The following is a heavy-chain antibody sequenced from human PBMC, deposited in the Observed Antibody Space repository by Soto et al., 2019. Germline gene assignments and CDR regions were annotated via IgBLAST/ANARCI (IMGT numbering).Heavy chain of an antibody. Sequence: SVKVSCKASGGTFSSYRINWVRQAPGQGLEWVGGIVPIYRTADYAQKFQGRVTITADASARTAYMELRSLKSQDTAVYYCARDSGAKLSSSWGQGTLVTVSS. CDR2: IVPIYRTA. V-gene: IGHV1-69*13. J-gene: IGHJ4*02. D-gene: IGHD6-13*01. CDR1: GGTFSSYR. CDR3: ARDSGAKLSSS.